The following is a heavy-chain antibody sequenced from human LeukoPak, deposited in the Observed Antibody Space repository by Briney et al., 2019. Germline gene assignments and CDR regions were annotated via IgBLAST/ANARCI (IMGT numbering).Heavy chain of an antibody. Sequence: SETLSLTCTVSGGSISSYYWSWIRQPPGKGLEWIGCIYYSGSTNYDPSLKSRVTISVDTSKNQFSLKLSSVTAADTAVYYCARDSSSTDAFDIWGQGTMVTVSS. CDR1: GGSISSYY. CDR3: ARDSSSTDAFDI. J-gene: IGHJ3*02. CDR2: IYYSGST. D-gene: IGHD6-13*01. V-gene: IGHV4-59*01.